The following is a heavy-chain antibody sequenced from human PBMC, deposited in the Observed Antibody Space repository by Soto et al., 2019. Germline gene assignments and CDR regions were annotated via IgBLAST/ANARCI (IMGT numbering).Heavy chain of an antibody. CDR1: GYSLTSYW. V-gene: IGHV5-51*01. CDR3: ARLSVPAAIYGMDV. CDR2: IYPGDSDT. D-gene: IGHD2-2*02. J-gene: IGHJ6*02. Sequence: XDSLTISGRGSGYSLTSYWIGLVRQMPGKGLEWMGIIYPGDSDTRYSPSFQGQVTISADKSISTAYLQWSSLKASDTAMYYCARLSVPAAIYGMDVWGQGTTVTVSS.